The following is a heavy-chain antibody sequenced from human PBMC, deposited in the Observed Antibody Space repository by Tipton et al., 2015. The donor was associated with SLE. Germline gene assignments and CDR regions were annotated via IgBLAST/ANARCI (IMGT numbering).Heavy chain of an antibody. CDR3: ARGTPFMEWERNWFDP. D-gene: IGHD3-3*01. J-gene: IGHJ5*01. V-gene: IGHV4-59*01. Sequence: TLSLTCTVSGGSINNYYWSWIRQPPGKGLEWIGHMYHSGSTNYNPSLASRVTISIDKSKNQLSLTLNSVTTADTAMYYCARGTPFMEWERNWFDPWGQGTLVTVSS. CDR2: MYHSGST. CDR1: GGSINNYY.